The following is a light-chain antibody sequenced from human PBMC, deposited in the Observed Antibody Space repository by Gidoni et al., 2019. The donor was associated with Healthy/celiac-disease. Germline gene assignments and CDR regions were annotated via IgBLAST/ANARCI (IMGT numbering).Light chain of an antibody. Sequence: EIVMTQSPATLSVSPGERATLSCRASQSVSSNLAWYQQKPGQAPRLLIYGASTRATGIPARFSGSGSGTEFTLTISSLQSEDFAVYYCQQYNNWPPLFGPGTKVEIK. J-gene: IGKJ3*01. CDR1: QSVSSN. V-gene: IGKV3-15*01. CDR2: GAS. CDR3: QQYNNWPPL.